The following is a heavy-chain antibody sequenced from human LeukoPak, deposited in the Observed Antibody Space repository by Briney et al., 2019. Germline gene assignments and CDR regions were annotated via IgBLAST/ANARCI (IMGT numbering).Heavy chain of an antibody. CDR3: ARGRMVRYDY. CDR2: INSDGSST. V-gene: IGHV3-74*01. CDR1: GFTFTSYW. Sequence: GGSLRLSCAASGFTFTSYWMHWVRQAPGKGLVWVSRINSDGSSTSYAGSVKGRFTLSRDNAKNTLYLQMNSLRAEDTAVYYCARGRMVRYDYWGQGTLVTVSS. D-gene: IGHD3-10*01. J-gene: IGHJ4*02.